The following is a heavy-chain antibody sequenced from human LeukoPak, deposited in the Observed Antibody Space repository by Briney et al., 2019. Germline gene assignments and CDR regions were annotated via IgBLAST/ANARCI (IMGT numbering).Heavy chain of an antibody. D-gene: IGHD4-17*01. V-gene: IGHV3-33*01. CDR3: ARDGVPTTVTNVASPAVPFDY. CDR1: GFTFSSYG. Sequence: GGSLRLSCAASGFTFSSYGMHWVRQAPGKGLEWVAVIWYDGSNKYYADSVKGRYTISRDNSKNTLYLQMNSLRAEDTAVYYCARDGVPTTVTNVASPAVPFDYWGQGTLVTVSS. J-gene: IGHJ4*02. CDR2: IWYDGSNK.